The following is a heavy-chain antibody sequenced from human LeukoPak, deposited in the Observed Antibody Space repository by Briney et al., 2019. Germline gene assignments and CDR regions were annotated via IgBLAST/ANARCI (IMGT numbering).Heavy chain of an antibody. CDR2: ISYDESNK. J-gene: IGHJ6*03. V-gene: IGHV3-30*09. CDR1: GFTFSRYA. D-gene: IGHD2-21*01. CDR3: ASTQSSIYFYYYYMDV. Sequence: GGSLRLSCVASGFTFSRYAMHWVSQAPGKGLEWVAVISYDESNKYYADSVKGRFAISRDNSKSTLYLQMNSLRAEDTAMYYCASTQSSIYFYYYYMDVWGKGTTVTVSS.